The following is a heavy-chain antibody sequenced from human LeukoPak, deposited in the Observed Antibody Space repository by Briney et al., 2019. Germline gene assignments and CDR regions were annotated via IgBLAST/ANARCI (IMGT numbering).Heavy chain of an antibody. CDR1: GFTFSSYS. V-gene: IGHV3-21*01. CDR3: ARVGHVRAYYYYYMDV. Sequence: QPGRSLRLSCAASGFTFSSYSMNWVRQAPGKGLEWVSSISSSSSYIYYADSVKGRFTISRDNAKNSLYLQMNSLRAEDTAVYYCARVGHVRAYYYYYMDVWGKGTTVTVSS. CDR2: ISSSSSYI. D-gene: IGHD3-16*01. J-gene: IGHJ6*03.